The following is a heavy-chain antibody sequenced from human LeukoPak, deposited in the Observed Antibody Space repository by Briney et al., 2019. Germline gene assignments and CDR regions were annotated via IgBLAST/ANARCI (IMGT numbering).Heavy chain of an antibody. CDR1: GGSLSCYY. Sequence: SETLSLTCAVYGGSLSCYYWSWIRQPPGKGLEWIGEINHSGSTNYNPSLKSRVTISVDTSKNQFSLKLSSVTAADTAVYYCARGGLDCGGKEIDYWGQGTLVTVSS. CDR2: INHSGST. CDR3: ARGGLDCGGKEIDY. J-gene: IGHJ4*02. D-gene: IGHD4-23*01. V-gene: IGHV4-34*01.